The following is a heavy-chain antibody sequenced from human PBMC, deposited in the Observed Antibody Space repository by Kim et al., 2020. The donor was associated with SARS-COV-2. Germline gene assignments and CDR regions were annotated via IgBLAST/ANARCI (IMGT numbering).Heavy chain of an antibody. D-gene: IGHD2-2*01. J-gene: IGHJ6*03. Sequence: SETLSLTCAVYGGSFSGYYWSWIRQPPGKGLEWIGEINHSGSTNYNPSLKSRVTISVDTSKNQFSLKLSSVTAADTAVYYCARGRGPPAAKTPRVYYYYMDVWGKGTTVTVSS. CDR1: GGSFSGYY. V-gene: IGHV4-34*01. CDR3: ARGRGPPAAKTPRVYYYYMDV. CDR2: INHSGST.